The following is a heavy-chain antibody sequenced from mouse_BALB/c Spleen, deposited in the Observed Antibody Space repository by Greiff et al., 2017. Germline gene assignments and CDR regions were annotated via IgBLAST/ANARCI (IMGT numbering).Heavy chain of an antibody. CDR1: GFTFSSYG. CDR3: ARDPKDYYAMDY. J-gene: IGHJ4*01. Sequence: EVQVVESGGGLVQPGGSLKLSCAASGFTFSSYGMSWVRQTPDKRLELVATINSNGGSTYYPDSVKGRFTISRDNAKNTLYLQMSSLKSEDTAMYYCARDPKDYYAMDYWGQGTSVTVSS. CDR2: INSNGGST. V-gene: IGHV5-6-3*01.